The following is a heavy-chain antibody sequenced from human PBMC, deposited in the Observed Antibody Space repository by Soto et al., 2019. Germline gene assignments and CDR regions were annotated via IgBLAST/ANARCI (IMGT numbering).Heavy chain of an antibody. D-gene: IGHD3-10*01. CDR2: ICYSGRT. V-gene: IGHV4-61*01. J-gene: IGHJ5*02. CDR3: ARYGRDTIVRDPSWWFDP. Sequence: RSLTCTVSGGSVSSGSYYWSWIRQPPGKGLEWIGYICYSGRTNYNPSLKIRVTITVATSKKKFSLKLSSVTAADKAVDYCARYGRDTIVRDPSWWFDPWGQGTLVTVYS. CDR1: GGSVSSGSYY.